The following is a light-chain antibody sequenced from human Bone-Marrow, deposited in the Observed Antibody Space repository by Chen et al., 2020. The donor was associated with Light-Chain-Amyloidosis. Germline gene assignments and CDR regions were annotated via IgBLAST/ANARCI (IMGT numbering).Light chain of an antibody. Sequence: QSVLTQPPSASGTPGQRVTISCSGSNSNIGRNYVYWYQQLPGTAPKLLIFLNGQRPSGVPYRFSGSKSGTSGSLAIRGLQSDDEADYFCAAWDDSLAGWVFGGGTKLTVL. V-gene: IGLV1-47*01. J-gene: IGLJ3*02. CDR1: NSNIGRNY. CDR2: LNG. CDR3: AAWDDSLAGWV.